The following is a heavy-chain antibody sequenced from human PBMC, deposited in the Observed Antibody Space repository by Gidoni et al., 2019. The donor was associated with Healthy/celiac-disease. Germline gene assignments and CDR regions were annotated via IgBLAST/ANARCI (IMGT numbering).Heavy chain of an antibody. CDR3: ARDGPKVARAMDPLYDYYMDV. CDR2: INPNSGGT. Sequence: QVQLVQSGAEVKKPGPSVKVSCKASGYTFTGYHMHWVRQAPGQGLEWLGWINPNSGGTNYAQKFKGRVTMTRDTSISTAYMELSRLRSDDTAVYYCARDGPKVARAMDPLYDYYMDVWGKGTTVTVSS. CDR1: GYTFTGYH. J-gene: IGHJ6*03. V-gene: IGHV1-2*02.